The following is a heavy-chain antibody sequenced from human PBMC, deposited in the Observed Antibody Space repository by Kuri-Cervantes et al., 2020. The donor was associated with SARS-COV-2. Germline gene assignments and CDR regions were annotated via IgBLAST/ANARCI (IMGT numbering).Heavy chain of an antibody. CDR1: GFTFSDYY. Sequence: GGSLRLSCAASGFTFSDYYMNWVRQAPGKGLEWVSSISSSSTIYYADSVKGRFTISRDNAKNPLYLQMNSLRAEDTAVYYCARDLYVSSGYYSPHVFDYWGQGTLVTVSS. CDR2: ISSSSTI. J-gene: IGHJ4*02. CDR3: ARDLYVSSGYYSPHVFDY. V-gene: IGHV3-69-1*01. D-gene: IGHD3-22*01.